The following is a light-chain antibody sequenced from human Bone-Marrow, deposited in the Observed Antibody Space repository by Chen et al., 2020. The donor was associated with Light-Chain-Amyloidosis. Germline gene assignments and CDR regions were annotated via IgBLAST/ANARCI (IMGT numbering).Light chain of an antibody. J-gene: IGLJ2*01. V-gene: IGLV3-25*03. CDR3: QSADSSGTYEVI. Sequence: SYELTQPPSVSVSPGQTARITCSGDDLPTKYAYWYQQKPGQAPVLVIHRDTERPSGMSERFSGSSSGTTATLTIGGVQAEDEADYHCQSADSSGTYEVICGGGTKLTVL. CDR1: DLPTKY. CDR2: RDT.